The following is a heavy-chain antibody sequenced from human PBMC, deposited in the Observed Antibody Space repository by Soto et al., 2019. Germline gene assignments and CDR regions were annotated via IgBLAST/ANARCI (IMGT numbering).Heavy chain of an antibody. CDR3: ARDGVRHSGGIDY. D-gene: IGHD2-8*01. CDR1: GGTFSSYS. J-gene: IGHJ4*02. Sequence: QVQLEQSGAEVKKPGSSVKVSCKASGGTFSSYSINWVRQAPGQGLEWMGEIIPIFGTASYAQKFQGRVTMSADESTSTAYMELSSLRSEDTAVYYCARDGVRHSGGIDYWGQGTLVTVSS. CDR2: IIPIFGTA. V-gene: IGHV1-69*01.